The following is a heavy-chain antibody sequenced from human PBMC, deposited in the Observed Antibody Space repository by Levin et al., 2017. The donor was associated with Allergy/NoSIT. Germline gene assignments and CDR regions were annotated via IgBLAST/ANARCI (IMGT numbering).Heavy chain of an antibody. V-gene: IGHV3-23*01. J-gene: IGHJ3*02. CDR1: GFTFSSYA. CDR3: AKGLHDYGDYGYAFDI. D-gene: IGHD4-17*01. CDR2: ISGSGGST. Sequence: GGSLRLSCAASGFTFSSYAMSWVRQAPGKGLEWVSAISGSGGSTYYADSVKGRFTISRDNSKNTLYLQMNSLRAEDTAVYYCAKGLHDYGDYGYAFDIWGQGTMVTVSS.